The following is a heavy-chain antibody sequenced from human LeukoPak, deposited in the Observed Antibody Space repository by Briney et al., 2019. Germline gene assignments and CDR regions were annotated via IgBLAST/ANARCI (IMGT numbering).Heavy chain of an antibody. Sequence: PGGSLRLSCAASGFTFSSYWMNWVRQAPGKGLEWVANIKQDGSEKYYVDSVKGRFTISRDNAKNSLYLQMNSLRAEDTAVYYCARWGLYNWNSLDYWDQGTLVTISS. D-gene: IGHD1-1*01. CDR3: ARWGLYNWNSLDY. V-gene: IGHV3-7*01. CDR2: IKQDGSEK. CDR1: GFTFSSYW. J-gene: IGHJ4*02.